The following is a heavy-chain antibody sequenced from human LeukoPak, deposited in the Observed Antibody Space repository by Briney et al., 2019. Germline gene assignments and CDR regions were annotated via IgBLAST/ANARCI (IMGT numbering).Heavy chain of an antibody. Sequence: GGSLRLSCAASGFTFSRCGMHWVRQAPGKGLEWVTFIHYDGSFKYYADSVKGRFTISRDNSRNMLYLQMNSLRAEDTAVYYCTKVGDEYVWGTGVYWGQGTLVTVSS. V-gene: IGHV3-30*02. CDR1: GFTFSRCG. J-gene: IGHJ4*02. D-gene: IGHD3-16*01. CDR3: TKVGDEYVWGTGVY. CDR2: IHYDGSFK.